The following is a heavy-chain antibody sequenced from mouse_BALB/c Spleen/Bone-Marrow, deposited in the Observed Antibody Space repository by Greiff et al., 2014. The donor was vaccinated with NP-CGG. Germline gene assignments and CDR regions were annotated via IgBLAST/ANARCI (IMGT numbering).Heavy chain of an antibody. V-gene: IGHV14-3*02. J-gene: IGHJ2*01. CDR1: GFNVKDTY. CDR2: IDPANGNT. D-gene: IGHD2-2*01. Sequence: EVQLQQSGAELVKPGASVKLSRTASGFNVKDTYIHWVKQRPEQGLEWIGRIDPANGNTKYDPKFQGKATITADTSSNTAYLQLSSLTSEDTAVYYCASYVYGYYFDYWGQGTTLTVSS. CDR3: ASYVYGYYFDY.